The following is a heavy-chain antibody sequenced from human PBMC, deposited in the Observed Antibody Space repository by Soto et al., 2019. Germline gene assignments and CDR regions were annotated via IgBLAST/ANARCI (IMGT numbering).Heavy chain of an antibody. D-gene: IGHD3-10*01. CDR2: ISYDGSNK. CDR3: AKEFRSITMVRGLRGGYYYYGMDV. CDR1: GFTFSSYG. J-gene: IGHJ6*02. Sequence: GGSLRLSCAASGFTFSSYGMHWVRQAQGKGLEWVAVISYDGSNKYYADSVKGRFTISRDNSKNTLYLQMNSLRAEDTAVYYCAKEFRSITMVRGLRGGYYYYGMDVWGQGTTVTVSS. V-gene: IGHV3-30*18.